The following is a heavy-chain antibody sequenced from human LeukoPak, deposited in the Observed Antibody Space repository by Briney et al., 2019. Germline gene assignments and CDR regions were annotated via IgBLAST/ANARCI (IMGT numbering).Heavy chain of an antibody. CDR1: GYTFTSCD. CDR3: TRGSSGRRDN. D-gene: IGHD6-19*01. Sequence: VASVKVSCKASGYTFTSCDINCVRQATGQGLEWMGWMNPNSGNTGYGQSFQGRITMTRDISIGTAYMELSNLTSEDTAIYYCTRGSSGRRDNWGQGTLVTVSA. CDR2: MNPNSGNT. J-gene: IGHJ4*02. V-gene: IGHV1-8*01.